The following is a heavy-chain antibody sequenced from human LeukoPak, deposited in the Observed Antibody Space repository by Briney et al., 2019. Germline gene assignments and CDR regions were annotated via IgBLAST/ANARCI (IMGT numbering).Heavy chain of an antibody. CDR3: AKDPGPSYYYDSSGYYHY. J-gene: IGHJ4*02. CDR2: ISSSGGST. V-gene: IGHV3-23*01. D-gene: IGHD3-22*01. Sequence: GGSLRLSCAASGFTFSSYAMSWVRQAPGKGLEGVSTISSSGGSTYYADSVKGRFTISRDNSKNTLYLQMHTLRAEDSAVYYCAKDPGPSYYYDSSGYYHYWGQGTLVAVSS. CDR1: GFTFSSYA.